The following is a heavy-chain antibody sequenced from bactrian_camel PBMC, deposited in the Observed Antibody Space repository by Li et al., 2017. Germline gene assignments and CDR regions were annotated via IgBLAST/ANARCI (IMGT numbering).Heavy chain of an antibody. J-gene: IGHJ4*01. CDR3: AVDFSCRHRLLLEVPVEYVDYASDYH. D-gene: IGHD4*01. V-gene: IGHV3S55*01. CDR1: GFFAEGDC. Sequence: VQLVESGGGTVPSGGSLKLSCVASGFFAEGDCVAWFRQVPGKEREVVAGIDSDGITWYADSVKGRFAITKDNAKNTLYLQMNNLKPEDAAVYFCAVDFSCRHRLLLEVPVEYVDYASDYHWCQGTQVTVS. CDR2: IDSDGIT.